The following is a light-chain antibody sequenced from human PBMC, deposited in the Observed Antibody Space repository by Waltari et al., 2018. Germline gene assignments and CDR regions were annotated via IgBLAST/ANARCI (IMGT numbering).Light chain of an antibody. CDR2: AAS. CDR3: QQSYSTPRI. Sequence: IQMTQSPSSLSASKGDTVTITCRASQSINSYLNWYQQKPGKAPKLLIYAASILQSGVPSRFSGIGSGTDFNLTISSLQPEDSAIYYCQQSYSTPRIFGGGTKVEIK. V-gene: IGKV1-39*01. J-gene: IGKJ4*01. CDR1: QSINSY.